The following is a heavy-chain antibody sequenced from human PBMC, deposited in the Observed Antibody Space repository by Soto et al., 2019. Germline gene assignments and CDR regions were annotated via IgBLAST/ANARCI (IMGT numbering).Heavy chain of an antibody. D-gene: IGHD3-3*01. V-gene: IGHV4-59*08. CDR1: GGSISSYY. Sequence: SETLSLTCTVSGGSISSYYWSWIRQPPGKGLEWIGYIYYSGSTNYNPSLKSRVTISVDTSKNQFSLKLSSVTAADTAVYYCARHYYDCWSGSHYISSQFDYWGQGTLVTVSS. J-gene: IGHJ4*02. CDR2: IYYSGST. CDR3: ARHYYDCWSGSHYISSQFDY.